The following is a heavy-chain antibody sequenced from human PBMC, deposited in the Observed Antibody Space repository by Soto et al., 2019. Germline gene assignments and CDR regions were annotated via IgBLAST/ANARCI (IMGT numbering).Heavy chain of an antibody. CDR3: ARYHTFYDILTGYYDAFDI. V-gene: IGHV1-24*01. J-gene: IGHJ3*02. D-gene: IGHD3-9*01. CDR2: FDPEDGET. CDR1: GYTLTELS. Sequence: ASVKVSCKVSGYTLTELSMHWVRQAPGKGLEWMGGFDPEDGETIYAQKFQGRVTMTEDTSTDTAYMELSSLRSEDTAVYYCARYHTFYDILTGYYDAFDIWGQGTMVTVSS.